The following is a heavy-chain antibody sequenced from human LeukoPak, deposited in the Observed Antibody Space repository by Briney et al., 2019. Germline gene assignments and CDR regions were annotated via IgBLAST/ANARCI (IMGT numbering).Heavy chain of an antibody. V-gene: IGHV4-4*07. D-gene: IGHD7-27*01. Sequence: SEALSLTCTVSGGSISTYYWSWIRQPAGKGLEWIGRIYTSGSTNYNPSLKSRVTMSVDTSKNQFSLKLSSVTAADTAVYYCARDLSNRGRDYYYYMDVWGKGTTVTVSS. CDR1: GGSISTYY. CDR2: IYTSGST. CDR3: ARDLSNRGRDYYYYMDV. J-gene: IGHJ6*03.